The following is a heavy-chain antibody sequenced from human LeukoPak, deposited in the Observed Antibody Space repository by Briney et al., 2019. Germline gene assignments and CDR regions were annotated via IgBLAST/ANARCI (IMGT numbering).Heavy chain of an antibody. CDR2: ILASGSPT. Sequence: GGSLRLSCAASGFNFNSYTMNWVRQAPGKGLQWVANILASGSPTYYADSVKGRFIISRDNSKNTVYLQMNSLRVEDTAIYYCAKDLRPDGVDNFDHWGQGILVAVSS. CDR3: AKDLRPDGVDNFDH. D-gene: IGHD2-8*01. CDR1: GFNFNSYT. V-gene: IGHV3-23*01. J-gene: IGHJ4*02.